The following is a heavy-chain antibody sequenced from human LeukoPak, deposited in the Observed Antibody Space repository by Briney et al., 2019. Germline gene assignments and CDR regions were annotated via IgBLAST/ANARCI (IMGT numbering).Heavy chain of an antibody. V-gene: IGHV4-59*12. J-gene: IGHJ4*02. D-gene: IGHD2-2*01. CDR1: GGSISSYY. Sequence: PSETLSLTCTVSGGSISSYYWSWIRQPPGKGLEWIGYIYYSGSTYYNPSLKSRVSMSVDTSKNQFSLKLSSVTAADTAVYYCARDGTMGGGNFYYWGQGTLVTVSS. CDR2: IYYSGST. CDR3: ARDGTMGGGNFYY.